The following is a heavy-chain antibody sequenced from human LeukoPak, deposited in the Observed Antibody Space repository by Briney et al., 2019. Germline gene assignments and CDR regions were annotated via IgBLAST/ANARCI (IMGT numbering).Heavy chain of an antibody. J-gene: IGHJ3*02. CDR2: VNSDGRST. Sequence: PGGSLRLSCAASGFTFSSYWMHWVRQAPGKGLVWVSHVNSDGRSTNYADSVKGRFTISRDNAKNTLYLQMNSLTAEDTAVYYCARGYDFWRKGIWGQGTMVTVSS. CDR1: GFTFSSYW. V-gene: IGHV3-74*01. D-gene: IGHD3-3*01. CDR3: ARGYDFWRKGI.